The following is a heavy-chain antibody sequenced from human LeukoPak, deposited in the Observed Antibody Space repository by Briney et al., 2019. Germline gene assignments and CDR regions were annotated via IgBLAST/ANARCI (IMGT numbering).Heavy chain of an antibody. Sequence: VKVSCKASGGTFSSYAISWVRQAPGQGLEWMGGIIPIFGTANYAQKFQGRVTITAYESTSTAHMELSSLRSEDTAVYYCAREGSDSSGYWPTYNWFDPWGQGTLVTVSS. CDR2: IIPIFGTA. J-gene: IGHJ5*02. CDR1: GGTFSSYA. D-gene: IGHD3-22*01. CDR3: AREGSDSSGYWPTYNWFDP. V-gene: IGHV1-69*13.